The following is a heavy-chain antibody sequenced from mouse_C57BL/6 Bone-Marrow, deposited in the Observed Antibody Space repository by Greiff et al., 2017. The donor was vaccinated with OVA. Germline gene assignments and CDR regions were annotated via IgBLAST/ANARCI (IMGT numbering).Heavy chain of an antibody. V-gene: IGHV1-80*01. CDR1: GYAFSSYW. CDR3: ARPHYYGSSYGGFAY. Sequence: VMLVESGAELVKPGASVKISCKASGYAFSSYWMNWVKQRPGKGLEWIGQIYPGDGDTNYNGKFKGKATLTADKSSSTAYMQLSSLTSEDSAVYFCARPHYYGSSYGGFAYWGQGTLVTVSA. D-gene: IGHD1-1*01. J-gene: IGHJ3*01. CDR2: IYPGDGDT.